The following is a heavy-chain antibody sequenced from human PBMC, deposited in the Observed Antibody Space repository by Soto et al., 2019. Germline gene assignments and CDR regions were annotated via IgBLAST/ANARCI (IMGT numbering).Heavy chain of an antibody. V-gene: IGHV5-51*01. CDR2: IYPGDSDT. CDR1: GYSFTSYW. J-gene: IGHJ6*02. CDR3: ARQGTNYYDSSGYYYYYGMDV. D-gene: IGHD3-22*01. Sequence: GESLKISCKGSGYSFTSYWIGWVRQMPGKGLEWMGIIYPGDSDTRYSPSFQGQVTISADKSISTAYLQWSSLKASDTAMYYCARQGTNYYDSSGYYYYYGMDVWGQGTKVTVSS.